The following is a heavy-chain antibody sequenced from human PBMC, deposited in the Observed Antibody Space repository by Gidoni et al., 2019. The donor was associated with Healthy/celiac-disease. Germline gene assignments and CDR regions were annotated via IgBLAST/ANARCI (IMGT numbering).Heavy chain of an antibody. CDR2: ISWNSGSI. D-gene: IGHD5-18*01. Sequence: EVQLVESGGGLVQPGRSLRLSCAASGFPFDDYAMHWVRQAPGKGLEWVSGISWNSGSIGYADSVKGRFTISRDNAKNSLYLQMNSLRAEDTALYYCAKDIGDTAMATGFDYWGQGTLVTVSS. CDR3: AKDIGDTAMATGFDY. J-gene: IGHJ4*02. CDR1: GFPFDDYA. V-gene: IGHV3-9*01.